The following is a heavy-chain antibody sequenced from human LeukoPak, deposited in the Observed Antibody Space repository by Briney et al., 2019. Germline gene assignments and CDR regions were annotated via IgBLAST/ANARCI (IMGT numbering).Heavy chain of an antibody. D-gene: IGHD5-24*01. J-gene: IGHJ4*02. CDR3: ARDLGDGYNSY. CDR2: ISSSSSYI. V-gene: IGHV3-21*01. Sequence: GGSLRLSCAASGFIFSSYSMNWVRQAPGKGLEWVSSISSSSSYIYYADSVKGRFTISRDNAKNSLYLQMNSLRAEDTAVYYCARDLGDGYNSYWGQGTLVTVSS. CDR1: GFIFSSYS.